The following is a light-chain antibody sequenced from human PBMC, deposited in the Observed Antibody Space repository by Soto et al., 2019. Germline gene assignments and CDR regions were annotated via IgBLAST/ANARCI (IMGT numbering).Light chain of an antibody. J-gene: IGKJ1*01. V-gene: IGKV1-5*01. CDR1: QSISSW. CDR2: DAS. CDR3: QQYNSYSQT. Sequence: EIQIISSPAALSTSVGDRVTITGRASQSISSWLAWCQQKPGKAPKLLIYDASSLESGVPSRFSGSGSGTEFTLTISSLQPDDFATYYCQQYNSYSQTFGQGTKVDI.